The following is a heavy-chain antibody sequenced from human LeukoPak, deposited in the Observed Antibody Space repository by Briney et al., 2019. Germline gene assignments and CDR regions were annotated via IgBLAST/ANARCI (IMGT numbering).Heavy chain of an antibody. V-gene: IGHV4-34*01. CDR1: GGSFSGYY. J-gene: IGHJ4*02. D-gene: IGHD6-13*01. CDR3: ARAVSKAAAGPIDY. Sequence: PSETLSLTCAVYGGSFSGYYWSWIRQPPGKGLEWIGEINHSGSTNYNPSLKSRVTISVDTSKNQFSLKLSSVIAADTAVYYCARAVSKAAAGPIDYWGQGTLVTVSS. CDR2: INHSGST.